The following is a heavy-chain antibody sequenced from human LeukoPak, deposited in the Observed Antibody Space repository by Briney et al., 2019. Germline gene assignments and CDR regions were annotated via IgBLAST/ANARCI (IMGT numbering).Heavy chain of an antibody. J-gene: IGHJ4*02. CDR1: GFTFSSYW. Sequence: GGSLRLSCAASGFTFSSYWMHWVRQAPGKGLVWVSRINSDGSSTSYADSVKGRFTISRDNSKNTLYLQMNSLRAEDTAVYYCARHSYYYDSSGYRQYYFDYWGQGTLVTVSS. CDR3: ARHSYYYDSSGYRQYYFDY. CDR2: INSDGSST. V-gene: IGHV3-74*01. D-gene: IGHD3-22*01.